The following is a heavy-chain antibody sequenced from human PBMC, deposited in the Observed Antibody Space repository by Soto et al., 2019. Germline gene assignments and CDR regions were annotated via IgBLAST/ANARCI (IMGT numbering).Heavy chain of an antibody. CDR1: GFTFSSYG. CDR3: AKDEGRFLKYYFNYGVDV. V-gene: IGHV3-30*18. J-gene: IGHJ6*02. Sequence: QVHLVESGGGVVQPGRSLRLSCAASGFTFSSYGMHWVRQAPGKGLEWVAVISYDGSTKYYRESVKGRFTTSRDNSKNALYLQIDSLRVEDTAVYYCAKDEGRFLKYYFNYGVDVWGLGTTVTVS. CDR2: ISYDGSTK. D-gene: IGHD3-3*01.